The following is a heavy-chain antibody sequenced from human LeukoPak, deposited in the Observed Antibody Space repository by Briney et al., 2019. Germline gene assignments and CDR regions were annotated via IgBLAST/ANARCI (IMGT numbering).Heavy chain of an antibody. CDR2: IYDSGST. V-gene: IGHV4-59*01. CDR1: GGSISTYY. Sequence: SETLSLTCTVSGGSISTYYWSWIRQPPGKGLEWTGYIYDSGSTNYNPSLKSRVAISVDTSKNQFSLKLSSVTAADTAVYYCARDQRGPFYFDYWGQGTLVTVSS. D-gene: IGHD3-3*02. CDR3: ARDQRGPFYFDY. J-gene: IGHJ4*02.